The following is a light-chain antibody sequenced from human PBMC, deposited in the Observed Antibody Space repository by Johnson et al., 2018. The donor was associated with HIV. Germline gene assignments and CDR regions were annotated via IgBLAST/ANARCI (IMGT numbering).Light chain of an antibody. Sequence: QSVLTQPPSVSAAPGQKVTISCSGSSSNIGNNYVSWYQQLPGRAPKLLIYNNNKRPSGIPDRFSGSKSGTSATLGITGLQTGDEADYYCGTWDFSVSAYVFGTGTKVTVL. V-gene: IGLV1-51*01. J-gene: IGLJ1*01. CDR2: NNN. CDR3: GTWDFSVSAYV. CDR1: SSNIGNNY.